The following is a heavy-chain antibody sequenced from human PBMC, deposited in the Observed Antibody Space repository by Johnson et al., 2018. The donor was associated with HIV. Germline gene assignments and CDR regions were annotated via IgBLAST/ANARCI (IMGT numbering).Heavy chain of an antibody. CDR1: GFTFDDYG. Sequence: VQLVESGGGVVRPGGSLRLSCAASGFTFDDYGMSWVRQAPGKGLEWVSGINWNGGSTGYADSVKGRFPISRDNAKNSLYLQINSLRAEDTALDYCAGGGVGGWGHDAFDIWGQGTMVTVSS. V-gene: IGHV3-20*04. CDR2: INWNGGST. CDR3: AGGGVGGWGHDAFDI. J-gene: IGHJ3*02. D-gene: IGHD6-19*01.